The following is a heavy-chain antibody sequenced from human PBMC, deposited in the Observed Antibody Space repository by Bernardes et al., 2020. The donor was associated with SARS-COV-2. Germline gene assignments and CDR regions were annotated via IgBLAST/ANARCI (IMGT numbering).Heavy chain of an antibody. CDR3: ARDSGVEFDY. J-gene: IGHJ4*02. V-gene: IGHV3-21*06. D-gene: IGHD3-10*01. Sequence: GSLSPSCAASGFILTNYNINWVRPAPGKGLEWVSSISSSSTYIYYIDSVKGRFTISRDNAKNSVYLQMDSLRAEDTAVYYCARDSGVEFDYWGQGTLVTVSS. CDR2: ISSSSTYI. CDR1: GFILTNYN.